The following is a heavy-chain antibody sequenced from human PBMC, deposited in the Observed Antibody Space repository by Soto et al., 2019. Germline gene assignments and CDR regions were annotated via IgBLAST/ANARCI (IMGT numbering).Heavy chain of an antibody. CDR2: ISSSGSSR. J-gene: IGHJ3*02. Sequence: EVRLVESGGGVVQPGGSLRLSCAASGFTFSTSQMNWVRQAPGKGLEWLSYISSSGSSRYYADSVKGRFTIARDNAKKSLYLQMNRLRVEDTAVYYCAREGSSDAYDIWGQGTKVTVSS. V-gene: IGHV3-48*03. CDR1: GFTFSTSQ. D-gene: IGHD3-10*01. CDR3: AREGSSDAYDI.